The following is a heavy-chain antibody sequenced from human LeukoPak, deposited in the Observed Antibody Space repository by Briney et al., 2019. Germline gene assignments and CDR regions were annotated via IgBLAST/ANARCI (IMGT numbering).Heavy chain of an antibody. CDR1: GFTFSSYA. CDR3: ARAHMIVVVTPGY. J-gene: IGHJ4*02. V-gene: IGHV3-30-3*01. CDR2: ISYDGSNK. D-gene: IGHD3-22*01. Sequence: GGSLRLSCAASGFTFSSYAMHWVRQAPGKGLEWVAVISYDGSNKYYADSVKGRFTISRDNSKNTLYLQMNSLRAEDTAVYYCARAHMIVVVTPGYWGQGTLVTVSS.